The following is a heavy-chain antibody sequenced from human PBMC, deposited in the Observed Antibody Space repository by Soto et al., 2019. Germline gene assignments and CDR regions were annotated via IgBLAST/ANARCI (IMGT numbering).Heavy chain of an antibody. CDR2: LYYSGNT. Sequence: SETLSLTCTVSGGSISPFYWSWVRQPPGKGLEWIGYLYYSGNTNYNPSLKSRVTISVDASTNQVSLRLTSVTAADTAVYYCARVGGVAARTFDYWGQGTVVTVSS. V-gene: IGHV4-59*01. CDR3: ARVGGVAARTFDY. CDR1: GGSISPFY. D-gene: IGHD2-15*01. J-gene: IGHJ4*02.